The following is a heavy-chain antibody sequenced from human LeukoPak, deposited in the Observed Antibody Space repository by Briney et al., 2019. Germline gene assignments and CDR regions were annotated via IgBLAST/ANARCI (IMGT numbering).Heavy chain of an antibody. J-gene: IGHJ4*02. Sequence: PPETLSLTCTVSGGSISSSSYYWGWIRQPPGKGLEWIGSINYSGTTYYSPSLKSRVTISVDTSKNQFSLKLSSVTAADTAVYYCARREWLPKDFDYWGQGTLVTVSS. CDR3: ARREWLPKDFDY. V-gene: IGHV4-39*01. CDR2: INYSGTT. D-gene: IGHD3-3*01. CDR1: GGSISSSSYY.